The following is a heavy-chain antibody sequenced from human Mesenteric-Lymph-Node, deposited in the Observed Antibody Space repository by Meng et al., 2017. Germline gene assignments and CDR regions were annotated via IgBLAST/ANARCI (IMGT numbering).Heavy chain of an antibody. CDR1: GGSFSGYY. CDR3: ARVGAYCGGDCYHPR. V-gene: IGHV4-34*01. Sequence: QVQLQQWGAGVVKPSETVSLTCAVYGGSFSGYYCNWIRQPPGKGLEWIGAMHHSGSTNYNPSLKSRVTISVDESKNQFSLRLSSVTAADTAVYYCARVGAYCGGDCYHPRWGQGTLVTVSS. D-gene: IGHD2-21*02. CDR2: MHHSGST. J-gene: IGHJ4*02.